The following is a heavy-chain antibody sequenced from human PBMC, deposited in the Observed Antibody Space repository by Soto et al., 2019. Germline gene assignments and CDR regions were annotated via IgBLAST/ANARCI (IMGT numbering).Heavy chain of an antibody. Sequence: GGSLRLSCAASGFTFSDYAMHWVRQPPGKGLEWVAIISSDGKNTYSGDSVKGRFTISRDDSTSTLSLQMSGLRPEDTAVYFCARVHCTTELCSGLYFYYALDVWGQGTTVTVSS. CDR2: ISSDGKNT. D-gene: IGHD2-21*01. CDR1: GFTFSDYA. CDR3: ARVHCTTELCSGLYFYYALDV. J-gene: IGHJ6*02. V-gene: IGHV3-30*15.